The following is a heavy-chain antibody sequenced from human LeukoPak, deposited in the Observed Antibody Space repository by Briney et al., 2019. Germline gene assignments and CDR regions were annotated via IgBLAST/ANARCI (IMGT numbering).Heavy chain of an antibody. J-gene: IGHJ4*02. CDR3: ARASLVAAPLDC. V-gene: IGHV4-59*01. Sequence: PSETPSLTCTVSGGSISNYYWTWIRQPPGKGLEWTGYIYYGGSTNYNPSLKSRVTTSVDTSKNQFSLKLSSVTAADTAVYYCARASLVAAPLDCWGQGTLVTVSS. D-gene: IGHD2-15*01. CDR1: GGSISNYY. CDR2: IYYGGST.